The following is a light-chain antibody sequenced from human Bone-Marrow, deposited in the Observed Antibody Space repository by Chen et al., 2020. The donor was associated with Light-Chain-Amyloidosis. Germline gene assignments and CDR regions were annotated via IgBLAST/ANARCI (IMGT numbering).Light chain of an antibody. V-gene: IGKV1-33*01. CDR1: QDISNY. CDR3: QQYYDLPFT. Sequence: DIQMTQAPSSLLASVGDRVTITCQASQDISNYLNWYQQKPGKAPKLLIHDASSLESGVPSRFSGSGSGTDFTFTISSLQPEDIGTYHCQQYYDLPFTFGPGTKLEI. CDR2: DAS. J-gene: IGKJ2*01.